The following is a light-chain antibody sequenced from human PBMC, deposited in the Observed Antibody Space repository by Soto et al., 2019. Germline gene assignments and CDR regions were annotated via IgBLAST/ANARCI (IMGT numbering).Light chain of an antibody. J-gene: IGKJ1*01. Sequence: IQMTQSPSSLSPSVGDRVTITCRASRSISSWLAWYQQKPGKAPKLLIYDASSLESGVPSRFSGSGSGTEFTLTISSLQPDDFATYYCQQYNSYSWRCGQGTKVDI. CDR3: QQYNSYSWR. V-gene: IGKV1-5*01. CDR1: RSISSW. CDR2: DAS.